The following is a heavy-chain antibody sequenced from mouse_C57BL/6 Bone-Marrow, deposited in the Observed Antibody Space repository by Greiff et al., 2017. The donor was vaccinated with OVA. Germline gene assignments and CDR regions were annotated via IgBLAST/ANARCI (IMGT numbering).Heavy chain of an antibody. V-gene: IGHV1-55*01. CDR2: IYPGSGST. CDR1: GYTFTSYW. CDR3: ARCGLRLPAWFAY. Sequence: QVQLQQPGAELVKPGASVKMSCKASGYTFTSYWITWVKQRPGQGLEWIGDIYPGSGSTNYNEKFKSKATLTVDTSSSTAYMQLSSLTSEDSAVYYCARCGLRLPAWFAYWGQGTLVTVSA. D-gene: IGHD3-2*02. J-gene: IGHJ3*01.